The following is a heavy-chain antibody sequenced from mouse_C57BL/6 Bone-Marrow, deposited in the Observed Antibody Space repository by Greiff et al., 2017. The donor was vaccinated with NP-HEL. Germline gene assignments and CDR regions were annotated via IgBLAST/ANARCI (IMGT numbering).Heavy chain of an antibody. CDR1: GFSLSTSGMG. J-gene: IGHJ1*03. D-gene: IGHD2-1*01. V-gene: IGHV8-12*01. Sequence: LQQSGPGILQSSQTLSLTCSFSGFSLSTSGMGVSWIRQPSGKGLEWLAHIYWDDDKRYNPSLKSRLTISKDTSRNQVFLKITSVDTADTATYYCARLYYGNYVWYFDVWGTGTTVTVSS. CDR2: IYWDDDK. CDR3: ARLYYGNYVWYFDV.